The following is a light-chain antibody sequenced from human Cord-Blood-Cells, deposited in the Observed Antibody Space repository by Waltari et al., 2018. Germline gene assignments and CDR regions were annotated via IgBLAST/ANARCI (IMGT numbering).Light chain of an antibody. CDR1: QSLSSY. J-gene: IGKJ2*01. CDR3: QQSYSTPYT. Sequence: IQMSQSRSSLSASLGDSVLIPCRASQSLSSYLNWYQQKPAKATKFLIYAASSLQSGGPARFSGSGAATDFTLTISSLQPEDFASYYCQQSYSTPYTFGQGTKLESK. V-gene: IGKV1-39*01. CDR2: AAS.